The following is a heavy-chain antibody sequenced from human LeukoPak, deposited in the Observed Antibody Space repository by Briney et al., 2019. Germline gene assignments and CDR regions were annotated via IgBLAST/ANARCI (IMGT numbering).Heavy chain of an antibody. Sequence: PSETLSLTCSVSGGSISSSSYYWAWIRQPPGKGLEWIASIYYSGSTYYNPSLRSRVTISVDTSKNQFSLRLGSVTAADTAVYYCARDLYSYNQDAEYWGQGTLVTVSS. CDR2: IYYSGST. V-gene: IGHV4-39*07. CDR1: GGSISSSSYY. CDR3: ARDLYSYNQDAEY. J-gene: IGHJ4*02. D-gene: IGHD5-18*01.